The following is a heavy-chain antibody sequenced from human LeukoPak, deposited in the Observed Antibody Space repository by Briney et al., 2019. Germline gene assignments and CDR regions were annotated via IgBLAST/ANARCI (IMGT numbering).Heavy chain of an antibody. CDR1: GFTFDDYA. CDR2: ISWDGGST. Sequence: GGSLRLSCAASGFTFDDYAMHWVRQAPGKGQEWVSLISWDGGSTYYADSVKGRFTISRDNSKNSLYLQMNSLRAEDTALYYCAKSLEMATITGSDYYYGMDVWGQGTTVTVSS. D-gene: IGHD5-24*01. J-gene: IGHJ6*02. V-gene: IGHV3-43D*03. CDR3: AKSLEMATITGSDYYYGMDV.